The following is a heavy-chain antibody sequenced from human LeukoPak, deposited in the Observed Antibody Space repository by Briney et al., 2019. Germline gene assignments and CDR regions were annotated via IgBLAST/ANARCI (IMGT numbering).Heavy chain of an antibody. D-gene: IGHD3-22*01. CDR2: INHSGST. CDR3: AADSSGYYSIDY. J-gene: IGHJ4*02. CDR1: GGSFSGYY. Sequence: NPSETLSLTCAVYGGSFSGYYWSWIRQPPGKGLEWIGEINHSGSTNYNPSLKSRVTISVDTSKNQFSLKLSSVTAADTAVYYCAADSSGYYSIDYWGQGTLVTVSS. V-gene: IGHV4-34*01.